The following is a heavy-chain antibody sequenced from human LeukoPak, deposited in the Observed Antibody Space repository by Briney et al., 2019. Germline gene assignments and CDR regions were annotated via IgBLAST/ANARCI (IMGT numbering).Heavy chain of an antibody. CDR1: GYTFTGYY. CDR3: ARYCSSTSCYSDY. J-gene: IGHJ4*02. D-gene: IGHD2-2*01. V-gene: IGHV1-2*06. Sequence: ASVKVSCKASGYTFTGYYMHWVRQVPGQGLEYMGRINPISGGTVYAQKFQGRVTMTRDTSITTAYMELTRLTSDDTAVYYCARYCSSTSCYSDYWGQGTLVTVSS. CDR2: INPISGGT.